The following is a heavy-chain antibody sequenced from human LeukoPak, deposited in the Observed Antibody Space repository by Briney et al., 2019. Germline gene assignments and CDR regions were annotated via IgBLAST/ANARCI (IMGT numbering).Heavy chain of an antibody. CDR2: VNNEEGTI. V-gene: IGHV3-74*01. CDR1: GFTFSNYW. CDR3: ARGYSSNYRVDY. J-gene: IGHJ4*02. Sequence: GGSLRLSCAVSGFTFSNYWMHWVRQAPGKGLVWVSRVNNEEGTISYADSVKGRFTVSRDNAKNTLYLQMNSLRDEDTAVYYCARGYSSNYRVDYWGQGTLVTVSS. D-gene: IGHD6-13*01.